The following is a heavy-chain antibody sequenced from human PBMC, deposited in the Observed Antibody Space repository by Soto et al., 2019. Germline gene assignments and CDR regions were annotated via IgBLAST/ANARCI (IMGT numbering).Heavy chain of an antibody. CDR1: GYSFSTYW. J-gene: IGHJ5*02. D-gene: IGHD3-9*01. V-gene: IGHV5-51*01. CDR3: ARHSACFTSRYGFAP. CDR2: IYPGNSDT. Sequence: GESLKISCKGSGYSFSTYWIGWVRQMPGKGLEWMGIIYPGNSDTRYSPSFQGQVTISADKTISTVHLQWSSLKASDTAIYYCARHSACFTSRYGFAPWGQGTLVTVSA.